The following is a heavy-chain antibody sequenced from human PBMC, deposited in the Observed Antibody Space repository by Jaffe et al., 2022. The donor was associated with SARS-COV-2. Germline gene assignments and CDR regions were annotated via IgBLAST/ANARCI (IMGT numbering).Heavy chain of an antibody. CDR3: ARDRRITMNHDAFDI. D-gene: IGHD3-22*01. CDR2: IYSGGST. CDR1: GFTVSSNY. Sequence: EVQLVESGGGLIQPGGSLRLSCAASGFTVSSNYMSWVRQAPGKGLEWVSVIYSGGSTYYADSVKGRFTISRDNSKNTLYLQMNSLRAEDTAVYYCARDRRITMNHDAFDIWGQGTMVTVSS. V-gene: IGHV3-53*01. J-gene: IGHJ3*02.